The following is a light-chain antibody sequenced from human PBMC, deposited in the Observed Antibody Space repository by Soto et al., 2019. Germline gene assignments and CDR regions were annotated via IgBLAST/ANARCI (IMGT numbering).Light chain of an antibody. CDR3: QQYGSSWT. J-gene: IGKJ1*01. CDR1: QSVSSSY. CDR2: GAS. Sequence: EIVLTQSPGTLSLSPGERATLSCRASQSVSSSYLAWYQQKPGQAPRLLIYGASSRATGIPYRFSGSGSGTDFTLTISRLEPEDFAVYYCQQYGSSWTPGQGTKVDIK. V-gene: IGKV3-20*01.